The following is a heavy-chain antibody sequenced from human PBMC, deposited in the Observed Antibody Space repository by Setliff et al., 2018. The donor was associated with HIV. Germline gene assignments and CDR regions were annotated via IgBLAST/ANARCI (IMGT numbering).Heavy chain of an antibody. Sequence: SETLSLTCAVSNYSISSGYYWDWIRQPPGKGLEWIGSIYHSENPYSNPSLTSRVTISVNTSKHQFSLKLSSVTAADTAVYYCARRWGDILTGTDAFDIWGQGTTVTVS. V-gene: IGHV4-38-2*01. J-gene: IGHJ3*02. D-gene: IGHD3-9*01. CDR1: NYSISSGYY. CDR3: ARRWGDILTGTDAFDI. CDR2: IYHSENP.